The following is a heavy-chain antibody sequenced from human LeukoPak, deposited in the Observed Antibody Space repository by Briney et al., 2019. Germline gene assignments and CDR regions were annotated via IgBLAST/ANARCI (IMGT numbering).Heavy chain of an antibody. CDR1: GGSISSSSYY. Sequence: SETLSLPCTVSGGSISSSSYYWGWIRQPPGKGLEWIGSIYYSGSTYYNPSLKSRVTISVDTSKNQFSLKLSSVTAADTAAYYCASTCYGDYVLSYYFDYWGQGTLVTVSS. D-gene: IGHD4-17*01. V-gene: IGHV4-39*01. CDR2: IYYSGST. CDR3: ASTCYGDYVLSYYFDY. J-gene: IGHJ4*02.